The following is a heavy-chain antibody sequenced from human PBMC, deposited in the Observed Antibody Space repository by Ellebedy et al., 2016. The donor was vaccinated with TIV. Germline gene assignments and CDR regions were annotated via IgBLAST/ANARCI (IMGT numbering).Heavy chain of an antibody. CDR3: ARAPTTGGGGSIDY. CDR2: ISSSSSII. J-gene: IGHJ4*02. D-gene: IGHD1-26*01. CDR1: GFTFSSYS. V-gene: IGHV3-48*02. Sequence: GESLKISCAASGFTFSSYSMNWVRQAPGKGLEWVSYISSSSSIIYYADSVKGRFTISRDNAKNSLYLQMNSLRDEDTAVYYCARAPTTGGGGSIDYWGQGTLVTVSS.